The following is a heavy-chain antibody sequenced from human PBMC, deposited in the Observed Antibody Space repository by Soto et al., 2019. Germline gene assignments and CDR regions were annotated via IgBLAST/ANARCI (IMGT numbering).Heavy chain of an antibody. D-gene: IGHD6-13*01. CDR2: ISAYNGNT. CDR1: GYTFTSYA. V-gene: IGHV1-18*01. J-gene: IGHJ3*02. Sequence: ASVKVSCKASGYTFTSYAMHWVRQAPGQGLEWMGWISAYNGNTNYAQKLQGRVTMTTDTSTSTAYMELRSLRSDDTAVYYCAREAAAGTGAFDIWGQGTMVTVSS. CDR3: AREAAAGTGAFDI.